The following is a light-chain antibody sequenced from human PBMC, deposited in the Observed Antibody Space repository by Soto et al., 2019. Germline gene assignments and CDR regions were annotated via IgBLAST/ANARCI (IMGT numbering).Light chain of an antibody. CDR3: QQRNIWPPVT. J-gene: IGKJ5*01. Sequence: EIVLAHSPATLSFSRGERATLSFRASPSVTNYLAWYQQKPGQAPRLVIYGAFNRATGIPARFSGSGSGTDFTLTISSLEPEDFAVYYCQQRNIWPPVTFGQGTRLEIK. V-gene: IGKV3-11*01. CDR2: GAF. CDR1: PSVTNY.